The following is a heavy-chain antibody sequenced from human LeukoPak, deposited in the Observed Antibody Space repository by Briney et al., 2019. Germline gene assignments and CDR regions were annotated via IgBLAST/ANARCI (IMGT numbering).Heavy chain of an antibody. J-gene: IGHJ4*02. D-gene: IGHD2-2*01. CDR1: GFTFSSFS. Sequence: TGGSLRLSCAASGFTFSSFSMNWVRQAPGKWLEWVSPITSSSNYIYYADSVQGRFTISRDNAKNSLYLQMNSLRAEDTAVDYCARVGEVSGKYRPLYFDYWGQGTLVTVSS. CDR2: ITSSSNYI. V-gene: IGHV3-21*01. CDR3: ARVGEVSGKYRPLYFDY.